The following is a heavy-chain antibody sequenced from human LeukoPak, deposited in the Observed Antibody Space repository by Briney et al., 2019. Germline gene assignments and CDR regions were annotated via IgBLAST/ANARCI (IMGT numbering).Heavy chain of an antibody. V-gene: IGHV3-21*01. D-gene: IGHD3-3*01. Sequence: GGSLRLSCAASGFTFSSYSMNWVRQAPGKGLEWVSSISSSSYIYYADSVKGRFTISRDNAKNSLYLQMNSLRAEDTAVYYCARDTPSYYDFWSGYEKGKGIDYWGQGTLVTVSS. CDR3: ARDTPSYYDFWSGYEKGKGIDY. CDR1: GFTFSSYS. J-gene: IGHJ4*02. CDR2: ISSSSYI.